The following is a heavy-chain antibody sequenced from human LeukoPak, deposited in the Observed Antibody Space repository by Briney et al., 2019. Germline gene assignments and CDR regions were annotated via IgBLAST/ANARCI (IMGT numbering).Heavy chain of an antibody. J-gene: IGHJ5*02. CDR1: GGSISSGSYY. CDR2: IYTSGST. CDR3: ARYQGCTIVVCYTWGGYNWFDP. V-gene: IGHV4-61*02. Sequence: PSETLSLTCTVSGGSISSGSYYWSWIRQPAGKGLEWIGRIYTSGSTNYNPSLKSRVTISVDTSKNQFSLKLSSVTAADTAVYYCARYQGCTIVVCYTWGGYNWFDPWGQGTLVTVSS. D-gene: IGHD2-8*01.